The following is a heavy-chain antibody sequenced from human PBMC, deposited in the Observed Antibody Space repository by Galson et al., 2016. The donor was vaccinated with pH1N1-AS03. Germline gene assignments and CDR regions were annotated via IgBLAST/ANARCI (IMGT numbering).Heavy chain of an antibody. J-gene: IGHJ4*02. CDR1: GGSISSHY. V-gene: IGHV4-59*11. D-gene: IGHD1-1*01. CDR2: VYDRVNT. Sequence: SETLSLTCTVSGGSISSHYWSWIRQSPGKGLEWIGYVYDRVNTNYNPSLKSRVTISVDTSKNQFSLNLSSVTAADTALYYCVMDTTTWMRFDYWGQGVLVIVSS. CDR3: VMDTTTWMRFDY.